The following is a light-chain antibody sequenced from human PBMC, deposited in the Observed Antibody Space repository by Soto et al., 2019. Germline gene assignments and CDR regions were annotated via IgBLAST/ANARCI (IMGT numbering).Light chain of an antibody. J-gene: IGLJ1*01. CDR3: CSYASGSIYV. CDR1: SSDVGAFNY. V-gene: IGLV2-14*01. CDR2: EVG. Sequence: QSFLTQPASVSGSPGQSITISCTGTSSDVGAFNYVSWYLQYPGKAPKLMIYEVGNRPSGVSNRFSGSKSGNTASLTISGLQAEDEADYYCCSYASGSIYVFGTGTKLTVL.